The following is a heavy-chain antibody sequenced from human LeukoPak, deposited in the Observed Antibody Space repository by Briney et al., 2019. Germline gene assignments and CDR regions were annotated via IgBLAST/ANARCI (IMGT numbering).Heavy chain of an antibody. CDR1: GYTFTGYY. D-gene: IGHD6-13*01. J-gene: IGHJ4*02. Sequence: GASVKVSCKASGYTFTGYYMHWVRQAPGQGLEWMGWINPNSGNTNYAQKLQGRVTMTTDTSTSTAYMELRSLRSDDTAVYYCARGGSSRALDYWGQGTLVTVSS. CDR2: INPNSGNT. CDR3: ARGGSSRALDY. V-gene: IGHV1-18*04.